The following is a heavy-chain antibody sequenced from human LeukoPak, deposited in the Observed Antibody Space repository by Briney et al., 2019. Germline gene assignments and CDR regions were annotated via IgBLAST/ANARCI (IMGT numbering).Heavy chain of an antibody. CDR2: ISGSGGST. V-gene: IGHV3-23*01. CDR1: GFTFSSYA. CDR3: ANQNSGMDV. J-gene: IGHJ6*02. Sequence: GGSLRLSCAASGFTFSSYAMSWVRQAPGKGLEWVSAISGSGGSTYYADSVKGRFTISRDNSKNTLYLQMSGLRAEDTAVYYCANQNSGMDVWGQGTSVTVSS.